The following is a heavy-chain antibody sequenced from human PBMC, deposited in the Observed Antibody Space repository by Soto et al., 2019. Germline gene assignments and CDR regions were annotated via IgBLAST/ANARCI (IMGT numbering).Heavy chain of an antibody. CDR1: GSSISSYY. CDR3: ARDGSDSYGLDV. J-gene: IGHJ6*02. V-gene: IGHV4-4*07. CDR2: IYNGGNT. Sequence: LSLTCTVSGSSISSYYWSWIRQSAGKGLEWIGRIYNGGNTQYNPSLKSRVTMSADTSKNQFSLRLNSVTAADTAVYYCARDGSDSYGLDVWGQGTTVTVS. D-gene: IGHD3-10*01.